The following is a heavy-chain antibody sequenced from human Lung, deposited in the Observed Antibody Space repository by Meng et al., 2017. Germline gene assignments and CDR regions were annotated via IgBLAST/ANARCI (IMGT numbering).Heavy chain of an antibody. Sequence: AATLCLACAAAGDFIVRTQWWSWLRPSPGKGLEWIGDISHSGSTVYRPSLQGRVSISLDKSNNEFSLKLTSVTAADTAVYYCARETLRELGLFHYWGQGILVTVSS. CDR1: GDFIVRTQW. J-gene: IGHJ4*02. V-gene: IGHV4-4*02. CDR3: ARETLRELGLFHY. CDR2: ISHSGST. D-gene: IGHD1-7*01.